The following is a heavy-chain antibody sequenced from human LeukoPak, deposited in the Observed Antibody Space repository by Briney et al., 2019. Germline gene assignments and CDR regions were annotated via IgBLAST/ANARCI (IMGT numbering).Heavy chain of an antibody. J-gene: IGHJ4*02. V-gene: IGHV4-61*02. D-gene: IGHD6-13*01. CDR2: IYSSGST. Sequence: SETLSLTCTVSGGSISSGNYYWSWIRQPAGKGLEWIGRIYSSGSTNYNPSLKSRVTMSVDTSKNQFSLKLSSVTAADTAVYYCARTSDSSSSPFDYWGQGTLVTVSS. CDR3: ARTSDSSSSPFDY. CDR1: GGSISSGNYY.